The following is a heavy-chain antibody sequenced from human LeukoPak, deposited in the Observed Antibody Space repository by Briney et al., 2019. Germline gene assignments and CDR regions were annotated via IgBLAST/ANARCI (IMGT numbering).Heavy chain of an antibody. CDR3: ARGHDGDYFQEYYMDV. Sequence: PPASVKVSCKVSGYTLTELSMHWVRQAPGKGLEWMGGFDPEDGETIYAQKFQGRVTMTRNTSISTAYMELSSLRSEDTAVYYCARGHDGDYFQEYYMDVWGKGTTVTISS. J-gene: IGHJ6*03. D-gene: IGHD4-17*01. V-gene: IGHV1-24*01. CDR2: FDPEDGET. CDR1: GYTLTELS.